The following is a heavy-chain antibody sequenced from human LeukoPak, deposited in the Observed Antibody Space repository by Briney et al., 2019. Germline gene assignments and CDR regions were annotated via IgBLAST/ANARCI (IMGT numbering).Heavy chain of an antibody. CDR2: MNPNSGNT. D-gene: IGHD2-21*01. Sequence: ASVKVSCKASGYTFTSHDINWVRQATGQGLEWMGWMNPNSGNTGYAQKFQGRVTMTRNTSISTAYMELSSLRSEDTAVYYCARGKVGGKVDWYYYYGMDVWGQGTTVTVSS. CDR1: GYTFTSHD. V-gene: IGHV1-8*01. J-gene: IGHJ6*02. CDR3: ARGKVGGKVDWYYYYGMDV.